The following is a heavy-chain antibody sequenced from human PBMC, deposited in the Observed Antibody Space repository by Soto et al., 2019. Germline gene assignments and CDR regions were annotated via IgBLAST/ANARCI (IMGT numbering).Heavy chain of an antibody. CDR2: IFYSGTT. V-gene: IGHV4-61*08. CDR1: GGSVGSGGCY. J-gene: IGHJ6*02. Sequence: PLQILSLTCTVSGGSVGSGGCYRSLKRKTPGMCLEWIGYIFYSGTTNYNPSLKSRVTMSLYTSKNQFSLKLSSVTAADTAVYYCARGRIAAAGRYYYYYGMDVWGQGTTVTVPS. D-gene: IGHD6-13*01. CDR3: ARGRIAAAGRYYYYYGMDV.